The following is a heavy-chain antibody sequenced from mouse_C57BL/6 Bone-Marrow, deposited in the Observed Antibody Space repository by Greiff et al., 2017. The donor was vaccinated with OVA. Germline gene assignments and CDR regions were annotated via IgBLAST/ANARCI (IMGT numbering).Heavy chain of an antibody. CDR1: GFTFSDYY. D-gene: IGHD3-3*01. CDR3: ARHGWGFAY. J-gene: IGHJ3*01. Sequence: EVQLVESGGGLVQPGGSLKLSCAASGFTFSDYYMYWVRQTPEKRLEWVAYISNGGGSTYYPDTVKGRITISRDNAKNTLYLHMSRLKSEDTAMYYCARHGWGFAYWGQGTLVTVSA. CDR2: ISNGGGST. V-gene: IGHV5-12*01.